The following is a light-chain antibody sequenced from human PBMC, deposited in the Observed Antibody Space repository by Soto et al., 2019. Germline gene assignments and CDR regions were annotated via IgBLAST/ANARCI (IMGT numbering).Light chain of an antibody. CDR3: QVWDFVTE. CDR1: IIGSKS. Sequence: SYELTQPPSVAVAPGQAATITCGGYIIGSKSVHWYQQKPGQAPLLVIYADSDRPSGIPERFSGSNSGNMATLTISTVEAGDEAVYYCQVWDFVTEFGGGTKLTVL. V-gene: IGLV3-21*02. J-gene: IGLJ3*02. CDR2: ADS.